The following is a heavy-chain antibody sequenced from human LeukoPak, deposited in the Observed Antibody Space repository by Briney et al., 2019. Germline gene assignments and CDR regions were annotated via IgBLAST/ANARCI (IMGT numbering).Heavy chain of an antibody. Sequence: GGSLRLSCAASGFTFSSYAMSWVRQAPGKGLEWVSAISGSGGSTYYADSVKGRFTISRDNSKNTLYLQMNSLRAEDTAVYYCATQYCSSTSCYHWDPTFLWSGGDYWGQGTLVTVSS. D-gene: IGHD2-2*01. CDR2: ISGSGGST. J-gene: IGHJ4*02. CDR1: GFTFSSYA. V-gene: IGHV3-23*01. CDR3: ATQYCSSTSCYHWDPTFLWSGGDY.